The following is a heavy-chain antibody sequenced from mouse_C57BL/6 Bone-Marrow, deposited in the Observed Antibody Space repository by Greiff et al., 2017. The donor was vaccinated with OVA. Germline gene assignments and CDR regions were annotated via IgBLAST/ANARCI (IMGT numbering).Heavy chain of an antibody. CDR3: ARLGYYGSSPFDY. Sequence: VKLMESGAELARPGASVKLSCKASGYTFTSYGISWVKQRTGQGLEWIGEIYPRSGNTYYNEKFKGKATLTADKSSSTAYMELRSLTSEDSAVYFCARLGYYGSSPFDYWGQGTTLTVSS. D-gene: IGHD1-1*01. CDR1: GYTFTSYG. V-gene: IGHV1-81*01. CDR2: IYPRSGNT. J-gene: IGHJ2*01.